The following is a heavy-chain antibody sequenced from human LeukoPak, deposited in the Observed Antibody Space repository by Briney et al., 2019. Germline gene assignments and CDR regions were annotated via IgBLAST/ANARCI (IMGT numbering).Heavy chain of an antibody. J-gene: IGHJ6*02. Sequence: GASVKVSCKASGGTFISYAISWVRQAPGQGLEWMGGIIPIFGTANYAQKFQGRVTITADESTSTAYMELSSLRSEDTAVYYCAAGAGYYDSSGYSAYYYYYGMDVWGQGTTVTVSS. CDR2: IIPIFGTA. CDR1: GGTFISYA. D-gene: IGHD3-22*01. CDR3: AAGAGYYDSSGYSAYYYYYGMDV. V-gene: IGHV1-69*01.